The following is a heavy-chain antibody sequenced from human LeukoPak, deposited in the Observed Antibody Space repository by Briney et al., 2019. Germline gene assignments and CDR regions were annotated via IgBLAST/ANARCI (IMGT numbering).Heavy chain of an antibody. CDR1: GGSISNYY. V-gene: IGHV4-4*07. CDR2: IYTSGST. D-gene: IGHD2-15*01. CDR3: ARERMLPHYNWFDP. J-gene: IGHJ5*02. Sequence: SETLSLTCTVSGGSISNYYWGWIRQPAGKGLEWIGRIYTSGSTNYNPSLKSRVTISVDTSKNQFSLKLSSVTAADTAVYYCARERMLPHYNWFDPWGQGTLVTVSS.